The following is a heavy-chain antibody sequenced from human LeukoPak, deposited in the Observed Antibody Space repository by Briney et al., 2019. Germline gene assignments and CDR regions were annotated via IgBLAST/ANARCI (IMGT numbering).Heavy chain of an antibody. CDR3: AREDMTSGAFDI. Sequence: ASETLSLTCTVSDGSISTYYWNWIRQPAGKGLEWIGRIYTSGSTNYNPSLKSRLTMSVDTSKKQFSLKVSSVTAADTAVYYCAREDMTSGAFDIWGQGTMVTVSS. D-gene: IGHD4-11*01. CDR1: DGSISTYY. V-gene: IGHV4-4*07. J-gene: IGHJ3*02. CDR2: IYTSGST.